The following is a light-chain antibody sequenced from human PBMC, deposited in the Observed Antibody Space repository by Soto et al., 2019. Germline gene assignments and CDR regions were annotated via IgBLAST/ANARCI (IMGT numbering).Light chain of an antibody. CDR2: DAS. CDR3: QQRSNWQYS. V-gene: IGKV3-11*01. Sequence: EIVLTQSPATLSLSPGERATLSCRASQSVNRFLAWYQQKPGQAPRLLIYDASNRATGIPARFSGSGSGTHFTLPISSLEPEDFAVYYCQQRSNWQYSFGQGTKLEIK. CDR1: QSVNRF. J-gene: IGKJ2*03.